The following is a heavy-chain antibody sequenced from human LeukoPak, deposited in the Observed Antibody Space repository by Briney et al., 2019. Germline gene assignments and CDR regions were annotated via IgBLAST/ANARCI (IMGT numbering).Heavy chain of an antibody. CDR3: ARDARGYSYIDY. CDR2: IYYSGST. D-gene: IGHD5-18*01. V-gene: IGHV4-59*13. CDR1: GGSISSYY. J-gene: IGHJ4*02. Sequence: SETLSLTCTVSGGSISSYYWSWIRQPPGKGLEWIAFIYYSGSTNYNPSLKSRVTISVDTSKNQFSLKLSSVTAADTAVYYCARDARGYSYIDYWGQGTLVTVSS.